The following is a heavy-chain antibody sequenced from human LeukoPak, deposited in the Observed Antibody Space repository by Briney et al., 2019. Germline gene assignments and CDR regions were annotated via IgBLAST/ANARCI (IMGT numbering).Heavy chain of an antibody. CDR3: GKTTVGYSSGQKPAWPVDY. Sequence: GGTLRRSCEAAGFTFGSHARYWVRQAPGKGLEWVAGIFGSGGSPHYADPVKGRFTISRDNSRNTVYLQINSLRAEDTAVYYCGKTTVGYSSGQKPAWPVDYWGQGTLVTVSS. D-gene: IGHD5-18*01. CDR1: GFTFGSHA. J-gene: IGHJ4*02. V-gene: IGHV3-23*01. CDR2: IFGSGGSP.